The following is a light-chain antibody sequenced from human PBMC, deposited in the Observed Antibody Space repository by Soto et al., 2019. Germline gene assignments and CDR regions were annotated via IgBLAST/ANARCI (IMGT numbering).Light chain of an antibody. CDR1: QGISSY. CDR3: QQLNSYPRT. Sequence: DIQMTQSPCFLSASVGERVTITCRASQGISSYLAWYQQKPGKAPKLLIYAASTLQSGVPSRFSASGSGTEFALTISSLQPEDFATYYCQQLNSYPRTFGQGTKVDI. CDR2: AAS. V-gene: IGKV1-9*01. J-gene: IGKJ1*01.